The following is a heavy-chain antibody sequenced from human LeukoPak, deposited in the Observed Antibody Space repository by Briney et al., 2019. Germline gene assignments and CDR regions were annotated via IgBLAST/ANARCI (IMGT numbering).Heavy chain of an antibody. Sequence: GGSLRLSCAASGFTFDDYAMHWVRQAPGKGLEWVSGISWKSGSIGYADSVKGRFTISRDNAKNSLYLQMNSLRAEDTALYYCAKGTGYSYGSNFDYWGQGTLVTVSS. D-gene: IGHD5-18*01. CDR1: GFTFDDYA. CDR3: AKGTGYSYGSNFDY. J-gene: IGHJ4*02. V-gene: IGHV3-9*01. CDR2: ISWKSGSI.